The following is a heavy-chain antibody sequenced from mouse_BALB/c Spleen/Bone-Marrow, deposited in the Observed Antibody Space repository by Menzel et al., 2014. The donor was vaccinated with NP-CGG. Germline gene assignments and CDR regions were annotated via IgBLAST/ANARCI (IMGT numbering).Heavy chain of an antibody. V-gene: IGHV2-9*02. Sequence: VQLQQSGPGLVAPSQSLSIPCTVSGFSLTSYGVHWVRQPPGKGLEWLGVIWAGGSTNYNSALMSRLSISKDNSKSQVFLKMNSLQTDDTAMYYCARARSGNYYAMDYWGQGTSVTVSS. CDR3: ARARSGNYYAMDY. J-gene: IGHJ4*01. CDR1: GFSLTSYG. D-gene: IGHD2-1*01. CDR2: IWAGGST.